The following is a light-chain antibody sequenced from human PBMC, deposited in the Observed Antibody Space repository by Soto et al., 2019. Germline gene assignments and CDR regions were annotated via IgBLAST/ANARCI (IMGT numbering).Light chain of an antibody. J-gene: IGLJ1*01. V-gene: IGLV2-23*02. CDR1: SSDVGSDNL. CDR3: CSYAGSITYV. Sequence: QSVLTQPASLSGSPGQSITISCTGTSSDVGSDNLVSWYQQHPGKAPKFIIYEVNQRPAGVSYRFSGSKSGNTAYLTISGLQAEDEADYYCCSYAGSITYVFGTGTKVTVL. CDR2: EVN.